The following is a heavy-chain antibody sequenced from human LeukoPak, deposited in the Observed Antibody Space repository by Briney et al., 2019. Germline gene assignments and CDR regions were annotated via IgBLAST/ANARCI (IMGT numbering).Heavy chain of an antibody. J-gene: IGHJ3*02. D-gene: IGHD3-22*01. Sequence: PGGSLRPSCAASGFSFGNHDMHWVRQPTGKSLEWVSAIGTAGDTYYPDSVKGRFTISRENAKNSLYLQMNSLRAGDTAMYYCARGIHDISGNDAFDIWGRGTMVTVSS. CDR2: IGTAGDT. V-gene: IGHV3-13*01. CDR3: ARGIHDISGNDAFDI. CDR1: GFSFGNHD.